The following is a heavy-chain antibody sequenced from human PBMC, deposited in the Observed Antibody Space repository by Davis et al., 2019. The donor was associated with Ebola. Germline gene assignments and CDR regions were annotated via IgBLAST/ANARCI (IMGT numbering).Heavy chain of an antibody. CDR2: ISSSSSYI. J-gene: IGHJ4*02. V-gene: IGHV3-21*01. CDR3: ASFTYGDYAGDDY. CDR1: GFTFSSYS. Sequence: PGGSLRLSCAASGFTFSSYSMNWVRQAPGKGLEWVSSISSSSSYIYYADSVKGRFTISRDNAKNSLYLQMNSLRAEDTAVYYCASFTYGDYAGDDYWGQGTLVTVSS. D-gene: IGHD4-17*01.